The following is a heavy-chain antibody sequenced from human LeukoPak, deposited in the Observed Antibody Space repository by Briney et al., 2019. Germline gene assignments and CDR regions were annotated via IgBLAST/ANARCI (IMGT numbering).Heavy chain of an antibody. CDR2: IEASSHGGTT. D-gene: IGHD6-13*01. CDR3: TRDPGDTHSWYYFDY. V-gene: IGHV3-49*04. CDR1: GVTFGGHT. Sequence: GRSLRLSCTTSGVTFGGHTMHWVRAAPGKGLEGVGFIEASSHGGTTEYAASVKGRFTISRDDSKSIAHLQMNSLKTEDTAVYYCTRDPGDTHSWYYFDYWGQGTLVTVAS. J-gene: IGHJ4*02.